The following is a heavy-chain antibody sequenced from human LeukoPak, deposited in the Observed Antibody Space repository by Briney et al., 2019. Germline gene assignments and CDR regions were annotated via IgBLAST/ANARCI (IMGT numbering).Heavy chain of an antibody. CDR2: ISSSGSTI. CDR3: ARDARSITIFGVVTDYYYYYYYMDV. CDR1: GFTFSDYY. J-gene: IGHJ6*03. D-gene: IGHD3-3*01. Sequence: GGSLRLSCAASGFTFSDYYMSWIRQAPGKGLEWVSYISSSGSTIYYADSVKGRFTISRDNAKNPLYLQMNSLRAEDTALYYCARDARSITIFGVVTDYYYYYYYMDVWGKGTTVTVSS. V-gene: IGHV3-11*01.